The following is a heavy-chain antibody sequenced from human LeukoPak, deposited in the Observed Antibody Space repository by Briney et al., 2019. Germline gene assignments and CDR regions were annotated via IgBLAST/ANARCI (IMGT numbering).Heavy chain of an antibody. CDR2: ISDDGRNK. CDR1: GFTLSTYW. J-gene: IGHJ4*02. V-gene: IGHV3-30*18. D-gene: IGHD6-13*01. Sequence: GGSLRLSCAASGFTLSTYWMSWVRQAPGKGLEWVAVISDDGRNKNYADSVKGRFTISRDNSNNTLYLQMNSLRAEDTGVYYCAKDRETTASGTFDYWGQGTLVTVSS. CDR3: AKDRETTASGTFDY.